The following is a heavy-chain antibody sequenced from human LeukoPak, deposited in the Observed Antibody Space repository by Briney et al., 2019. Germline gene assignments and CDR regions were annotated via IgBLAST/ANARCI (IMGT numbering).Heavy chain of an antibody. J-gene: IGHJ4*02. CDR2: IGTSSNNI. D-gene: IGHD1-7*01. Sequence: GEPLTLSCAASGLTFSRYNINWVRQTPGKELEWVSSIGTSSNNIYYTDSVKGRFTISRDNAKNSLYLQVDSLRVEDTAVYFCASGTVGNYALDYWGQGTLVTVSS. V-gene: IGHV3-21*01. CDR3: ASGTVGNYALDY. CDR1: GLTFSRYN.